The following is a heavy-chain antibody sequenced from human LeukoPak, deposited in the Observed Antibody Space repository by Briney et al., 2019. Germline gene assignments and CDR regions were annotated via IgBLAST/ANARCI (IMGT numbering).Heavy chain of an antibody. J-gene: IGHJ6*03. CDR2: IKQDGSEK. V-gene: IGHV3-7*01. Sequence: GGSLRLSCAASGFTFSSYWMSWVRHTPGKGLEWVANIKQDGSEKYFVDSVKGRFTISRDNAKNSLYLQMNSLRVEDTAVYYCARELYYYDSGAFYAYYYYMDVWGKGTTVTVSS. CDR1: GFTFSSYW. CDR3: ARELYYYDSGAFYAYYYYMDV. D-gene: IGHD3-22*01.